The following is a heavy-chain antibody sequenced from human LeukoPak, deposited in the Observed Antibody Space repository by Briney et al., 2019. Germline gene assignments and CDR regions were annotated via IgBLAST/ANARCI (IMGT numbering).Heavy chain of an antibody. CDR1: GFTFRRYW. CDR2: INTDGSGT. V-gene: IGHV3-74*01. D-gene: IGHD6-19*01. Sequence: PGGSLRLSCAAPGFTFRRYWMHWVRQAPGKGPVWVSRINTDGSGTIYADSVKGRFTIPRDNAKNTLFLQMNSLRAEDTAVYYCARDESVTGPTTFDYWGQGTLVTVSS. CDR3: ARDESVTGPTTFDY. J-gene: IGHJ4*02.